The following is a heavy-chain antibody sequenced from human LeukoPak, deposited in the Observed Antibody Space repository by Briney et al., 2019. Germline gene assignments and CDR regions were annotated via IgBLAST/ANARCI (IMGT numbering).Heavy chain of an antibody. V-gene: IGHV1-46*01. J-gene: IGHJ4*02. CDR3: ARGRWVATNQAYYFDD. D-gene: IGHD5-12*01. Sequence: GASVKVSCKASGYTFTSYYMHWVRQAPGQGLEWMGIIYPSGGSTNYAQKFQGRVTMTRDMSTSTVYMDLSSLRSEDVAVYYCARGRWVATNQAYYFDDWGQGTLVTVSS. CDR2: IYPSGGST. CDR1: GYTFTSYY.